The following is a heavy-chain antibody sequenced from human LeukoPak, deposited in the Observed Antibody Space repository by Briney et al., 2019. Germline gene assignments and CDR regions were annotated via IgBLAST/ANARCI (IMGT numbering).Heavy chain of an antibody. CDR1: GGSISSYY. D-gene: IGHD2-2*01. CDR2: IYYSGST. J-gene: IGHJ4*02. Sequence: SETLSLTCTVSGGSISSYYWSWIRQPPGQGLEWIGYIYYSGSTKYNPSLKSRVTISVDTSKNQFSLKLSSVTAADTAMYYCARHSSSSWYEGNYFDYWGQGTLVTVSS. V-gene: IGHV4-59*08. CDR3: ARHSSSSWYEGNYFDY.